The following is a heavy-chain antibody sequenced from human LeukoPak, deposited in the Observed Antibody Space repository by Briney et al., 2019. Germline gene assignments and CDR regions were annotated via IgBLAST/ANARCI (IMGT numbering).Heavy chain of an antibody. D-gene: IGHD3/OR15-3a*01. Sequence: SETLPLTRTVSGGSISSYYWGWIRQPPGKGLERIGYIYYSGSTNYNPSLKSRVTRSVDPSNNQFSLKLSCVTAAETAMYYCARLGPRHVPFDYWGQGTPVTVSS. V-gene: IGHV4-59*08. CDR1: GGSISSYY. CDR3: ARLGPRHVPFDY. J-gene: IGHJ4*02. CDR2: IYYSGST.